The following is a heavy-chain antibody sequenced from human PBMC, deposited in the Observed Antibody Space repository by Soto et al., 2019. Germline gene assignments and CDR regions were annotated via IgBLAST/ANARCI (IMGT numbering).Heavy chain of an antibody. CDR2: IYPGDSDT. CDR1: GYSFTSYW. V-gene: IGHV5-51*01. J-gene: IGHJ4*02. CDR3: ARHRVAYCGGDCFFHY. Sequence: GESLKISCKGSGYSFTSYWIGWVRQMPGKGLEWMGIIYPGDSDTRYSPSFQGQVTISADKSINTAYLQWSSLKASDTAMYYCARHRVAYCGGDCFFHYWGQGPLVTVSS. D-gene: IGHD2-21*02.